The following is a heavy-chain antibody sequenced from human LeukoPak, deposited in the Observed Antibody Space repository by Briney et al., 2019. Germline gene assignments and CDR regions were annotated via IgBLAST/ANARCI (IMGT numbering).Heavy chain of an antibody. CDR3: AREWAGRTEYYDYVWGELSGVPTGYYFDY. J-gene: IGHJ4*02. V-gene: IGHV3-21*01. Sequence: GGSLRLSCAASGFTFSSYSMNWVRQAPGKGLEWVSSISSSSSYIYYADSVKGRFTISRDNAKNSLYLQMNSLRAEGTAVYYCAREWAGRTEYYDYVWGELSGVPTGYYFDYWGQGTLVTVSS. CDR2: ISSSSSYI. D-gene: IGHD3-16*02. CDR1: GFTFSSYS.